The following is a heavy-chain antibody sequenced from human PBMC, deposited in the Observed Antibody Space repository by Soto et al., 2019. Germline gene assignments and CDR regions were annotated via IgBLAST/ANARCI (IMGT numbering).Heavy chain of an antibody. CDR1: GFTFSSYS. J-gene: IGHJ3*02. Sequence: EVQLVESGGGLVKPGGSLRLSCAASGFTFSSYSMNWVRQAPGKGLEWVSSISSSSSYIYYADSVKGRFTISRDNAKNSLHLQMNSLRAEDTAVYYCARVRGGDLKAFDIWGQGTMVTVSS. CDR3: ARVRGGDLKAFDI. V-gene: IGHV3-21*01. D-gene: IGHD3-10*01. CDR2: ISSSSSYI.